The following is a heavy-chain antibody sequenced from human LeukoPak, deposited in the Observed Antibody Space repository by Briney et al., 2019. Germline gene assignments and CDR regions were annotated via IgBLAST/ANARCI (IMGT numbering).Heavy chain of an antibody. CDR2: ISYDGSNK. CDR3: AKEVAASYYYYYGMDV. Sequence: GRSLRLSCAASGFTFSSYGMHWVRQAPGKGLEWVAVISYDGSNKYYADSVKGRFTISRDNSKNTLYLQMNRLRAEDTAVYYCAKEVAASYYYYYGMDVWGQGTTVTVSS. D-gene: IGHD2-15*01. V-gene: IGHV3-30*18. CDR1: GFTFSSYG. J-gene: IGHJ6*02.